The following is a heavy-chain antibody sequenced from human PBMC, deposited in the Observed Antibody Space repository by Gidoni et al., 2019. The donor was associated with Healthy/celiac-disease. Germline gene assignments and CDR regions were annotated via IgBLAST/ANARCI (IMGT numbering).Heavy chain of an antibody. CDR3: ASDVDIVATIGRGQAEIDY. CDR1: GFTFSSYS. Sequence: EVQLVESGGGLVKPGGSLRLSCAASGFTFSSYSMHWVRQAPGKGLEWVSSISSSSSYIYYADSVKGRFTISRDNAKNSLYLQMNSLRAEDTAVYYCASDVDIVATIGRGQAEIDYWGQGTLVTVSS. J-gene: IGHJ4*02. D-gene: IGHD5-12*01. CDR2: ISSSSSYI. V-gene: IGHV3-21*01.